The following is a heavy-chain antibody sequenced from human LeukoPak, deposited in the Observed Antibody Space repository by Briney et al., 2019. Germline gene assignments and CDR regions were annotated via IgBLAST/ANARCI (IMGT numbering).Heavy chain of an antibody. J-gene: IGHJ4*02. CDR2: ISPGDSDT. V-gene: IGHV5-51*01. CDR3: ARRKYSYGQGVDY. Sequence: GESLKTSCKGSGYSFTSYWIGWVRQMPGKGLEWMGIISPGDSDTRYSPSFQGQVTISADKSINTAYLQWSSLKASDTAMYYCARRKYSYGQGVDYWGQGTLVTVSS. D-gene: IGHD5-18*01. CDR1: GYSFTSYW.